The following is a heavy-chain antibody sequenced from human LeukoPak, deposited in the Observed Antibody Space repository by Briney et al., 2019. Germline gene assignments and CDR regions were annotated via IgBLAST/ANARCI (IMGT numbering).Heavy chain of an antibody. CDR3: AGSLITFGGVIVIPAFDI. CDR1: GGSISSGGYY. V-gene: IGHV4-31*03. CDR2: IYYSGST. Sequence: PSETLSLTCTVSGGSISSGGYYWSWIRQHPGKGLEWIGYIYYSGSTYYNPSLKSRVTISVDTSKNQFSLKLSSVTAADTAVYYCAGSLITFGGVIVIPAFDIWGQGTMVTVSS. J-gene: IGHJ3*02. D-gene: IGHD3-16*02.